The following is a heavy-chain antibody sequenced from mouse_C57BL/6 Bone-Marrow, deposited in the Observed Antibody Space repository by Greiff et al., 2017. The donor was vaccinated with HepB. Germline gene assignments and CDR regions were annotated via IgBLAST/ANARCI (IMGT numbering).Heavy chain of an antibody. D-gene: IGHD3-2*02. Sequence: EVQLQESGPELVKPGDSVKISCKASGYSFTGYFMNWVMQSHGKSLEWIGRINPYNGDTFYNQKFKGKAKLTVDKSSSTAHMELRSLTSEDSAVYYCARLRWYFDYWGQGTTLTVSS. CDR3: ARLRWYFDY. J-gene: IGHJ2*01. CDR2: INPYNGDT. CDR1: GYSFTGYF. V-gene: IGHV1-20*01.